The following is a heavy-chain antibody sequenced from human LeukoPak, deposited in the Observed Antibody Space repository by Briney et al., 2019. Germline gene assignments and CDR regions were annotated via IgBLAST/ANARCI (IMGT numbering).Heavy chain of an antibody. J-gene: IGHJ4*02. CDR2: ISSSSSYT. D-gene: IGHD3-22*01. V-gene: IGHV3-21*01. CDR1: GFSFSSYV. Sequence: GGSLRLSCAASGFSFSSYVMSGFRQAPGKGLEWVSSISSSSSYTNYADSVKGRFTISRDNAKNSLYLQMNSLRAEDTAVYYCARVRYYEGYFDYWGQGTLVTVSS. CDR3: ARVRYYEGYFDY.